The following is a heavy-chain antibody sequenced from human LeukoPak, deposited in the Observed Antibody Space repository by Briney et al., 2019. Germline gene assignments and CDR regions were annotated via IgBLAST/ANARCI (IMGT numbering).Heavy chain of an antibody. Sequence: GGSLRLSCRGSGFTFGDHAMSWVRQAPGKGLEWVGFIRSKAYRGTTEYAASVKGRFTTSRDDSASIAYLQMNSLKTEDTAVYYCARGPIQLWIHNAMDVWGQGTTDTVSS. CDR1: GFTFGDHA. J-gene: IGHJ6*02. CDR3: ARGPIQLWIHNAMDV. V-gene: IGHV3-49*04. D-gene: IGHD5-18*01. CDR2: IRSKAYRGTT.